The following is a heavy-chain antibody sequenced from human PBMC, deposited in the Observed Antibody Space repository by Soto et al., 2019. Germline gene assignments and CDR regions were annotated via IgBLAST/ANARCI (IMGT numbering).Heavy chain of an antibody. CDR3: AKGGRSARDFDY. J-gene: IGHJ4*02. D-gene: IGHD1-26*01. CDR2: TSYDGNNK. Sequence: GGSLRLSCTGSGFTFGNYGMHWVRQAPGKGLEWVASTSYDGNNKYYADSLKGRFTISRDNSKKMVYLQMTSLGPEGTAVYYCAKGGRSARDFDYWGQGALVTVSS. V-gene: IGHV3-30*18. CDR1: GFTFGNYG.